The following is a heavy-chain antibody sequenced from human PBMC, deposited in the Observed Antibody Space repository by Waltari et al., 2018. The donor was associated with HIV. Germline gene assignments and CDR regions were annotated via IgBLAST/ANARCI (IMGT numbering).Heavy chain of an antibody. V-gene: IGHV3-30*18. CDR3: AKDRSGSYYDYYYGMDV. CDR2: ISYDGSNK. D-gene: IGHD1-26*01. Sequence: QVQLVESGGGVVQPGRSLRLSCAASGFTFSSYGMHWVRQAPGKGLEWVAVISYDGSNKYYADSVKGRFTISRDNSKNTLYLQMNSLRAEDTAVYYCAKDRSGSYYDYYYGMDVWGQGTTVTVSS. J-gene: IGHJ6*02. CDR1: GFTFSSYG.